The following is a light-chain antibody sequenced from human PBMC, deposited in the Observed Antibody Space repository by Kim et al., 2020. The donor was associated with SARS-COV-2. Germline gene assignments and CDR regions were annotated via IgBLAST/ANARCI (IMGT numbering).Light chain of an antibody. CDR2: QVS. CDR3: SAYAGRQDRV. V-gene: IGLV2-8*01. CDR1: SSTVVGYNY. Sequence: SVTVSCTVTSSTVVGYNYASWSQQHPGKSPKFMMYQVSQPPSAVADRSSASKSGNAASVSVSGLHAEDEADYYSSAYAGRQDRVFGGGTQLTVL. J-gene: IGLJ2*01.